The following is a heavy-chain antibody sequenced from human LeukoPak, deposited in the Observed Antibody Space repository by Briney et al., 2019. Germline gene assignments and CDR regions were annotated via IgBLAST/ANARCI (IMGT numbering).Heavy chain of an antibody. Sequence: PGRSLRLSCAASGFTFSSYGMHWVRQAPGKGLEWVAVISYDGSNKYYADSVKGRFTISRDNSKNTLYLQMNSLRAEDTAVYYCAKDDEDGDSGDYWGQGTLVTVSS. CDR3: AKDDEDGDSGDY. CDR1: GFTFSSYG. CDR2: ISYDGSNK. D-gene: IGHD4-17*01. V-gene: IGHV3-30*18. J-gene: IGHJ4*02.